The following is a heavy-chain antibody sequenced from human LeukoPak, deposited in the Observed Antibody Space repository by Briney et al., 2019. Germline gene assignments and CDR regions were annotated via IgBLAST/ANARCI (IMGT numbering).Heavy chain of an antibody. D-gene: IGHD6-13*01. Sequence: GASVKVSCKASGYTFTSYGISWVRQAPGQGLEWMGWISVYNGNTNYAQKLQGRVTMTTDTSTSTAYMELRSLRSDDTAVYYRARGESVPSSWFYYYYGMDVWGQGTTVTVSS. V-gene: IGHV1-18*01. CDR2: ISVYNGNT. CDR3: ARGESVPSSWFYYYYGMDV. CDR1: GYTFTSYG. J-gene: IGHJ6*02.